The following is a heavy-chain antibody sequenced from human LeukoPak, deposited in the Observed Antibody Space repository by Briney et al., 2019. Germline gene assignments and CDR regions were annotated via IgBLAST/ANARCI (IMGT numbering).Heavy chain of an antibody. V-gene: IGHV3-20*04. D-gene: IGHD3-22*01. CDR1: GFTFDDYG. J-gene: IGHJ3*02. CDR2: INWNGDTI. Sequence: GGSLRLSCAASGFTFDDYGMTWVRQAPGKGLEWVSGINWNGDTIGYADSVKGRFTISRDNAKNSLYLQMNSLRAEDTAVYYCARDSRPYYYYDSSPSDIWGQGTMVTVSS. CDR3: ARDSRPYYYYDSSPSDI.